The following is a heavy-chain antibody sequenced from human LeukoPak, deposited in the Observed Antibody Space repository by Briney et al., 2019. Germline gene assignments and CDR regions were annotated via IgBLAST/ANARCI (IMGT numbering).Heavy chain of an antibody. V-gene: IGHV1-2*02. CDR3: ARDDLGVAALAY. J-gene: IGHJ4*02. Sequence: ASVKVSCKASGYTFTGYYMHWVRQAPGQGLEWMGWINPNSGGTNYAQKLQGRVTMTTDTSTSTAYMELRSLRSDDTAVYYCARDDLGVAALAYWGQGTLVTVSS. D-gene: IGHD2-15*01. CDR1: GYTFTGYY. CDR2: INPNSGGT.